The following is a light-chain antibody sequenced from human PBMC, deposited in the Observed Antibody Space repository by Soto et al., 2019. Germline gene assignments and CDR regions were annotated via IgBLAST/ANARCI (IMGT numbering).Light chain of an antibody. J-gene: IGKJ5*01. CDR3: QQRSNWPPKIT. CDR1: QSVYNN. CDR2: GAS. V-gene: IGKV3-15*01. Sequence: EIVMTQSPATLSVSPGERATLSCRASQSVYNNLAWYQQKPGQAPRLLIYGASTRATGIPARFSGSGSGTEFTLTISSLQSEDFAVYYCQQRSNWPPKITFGQGTRLEIK.